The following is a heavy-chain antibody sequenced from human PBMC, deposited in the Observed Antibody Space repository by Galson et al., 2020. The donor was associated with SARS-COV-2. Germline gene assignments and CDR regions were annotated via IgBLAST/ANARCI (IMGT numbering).Heavy chain of an antibody. J-gene: IGHJ6*03. CDR3: ARVVRVPEDYYYYYMDV. Sequence: SVKVSCKASGGTFSSYAISWVRQAPGQGLEWMGGIIPILGIANYAQKFQGRVTITADKSTSTAYMELSSLRSEDTAVYYCARVVRVPEDYYYYYMDVWGKGTTVTVSS. D-gene: IGHD2-2*01. V-gene: IGHV1-69*10. CDR1: GGTFSSYA. CDR2: IIPILGIA.